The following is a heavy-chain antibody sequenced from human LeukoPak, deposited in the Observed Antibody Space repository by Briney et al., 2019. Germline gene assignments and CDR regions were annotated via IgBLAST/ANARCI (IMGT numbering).Heavy chain of an antibody. D-gene: IGHD6-19*01. CDR1: GFTFDDYG. CDR3: AKKGGWPFDY. J-gene: IGHJ4*02. Sequence: AGGSLRLSCAASGFTFDDYGMSWVRQAPGKGLEWVSAISGSGGSTYYADSVKGRFTISRDNSKNTLYLQMNSLRAEDTAVYYCAKKGGWPFDYWGQGTLVTVSS. CDR2: ISGSGGST. V-gene: IGHV3-23*01.